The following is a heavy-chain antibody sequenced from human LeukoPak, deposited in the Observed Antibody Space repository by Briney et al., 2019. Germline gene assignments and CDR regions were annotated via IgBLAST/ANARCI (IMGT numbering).Heavy chain of an antibody. CDR1: GFTFSDYY. V-gene: IGHV3-11*01. CDR3: ARAHRTMIVVVIIGHDAFDI. J-gene: IGHJ3*02. Sequence: GGSLRLSCAASGFTFSDYYMSWIRQAPGKGLEWVSYISSSGSTICYADSVKGRFTISRDNAKNSLYLQMNSLRAEDTAVYYCARAHRTMIVVVIIGHDAFDIWGQGTMVTVSS. CDR2: ISSSGSTI. D-gene: IGHD3-22*01.